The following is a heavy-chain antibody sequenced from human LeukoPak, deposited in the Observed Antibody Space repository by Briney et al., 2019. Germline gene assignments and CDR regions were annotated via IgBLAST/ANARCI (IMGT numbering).Heavy chain of an antibody. Sequence: SETLSLTCTVSGGSISSYYWSWIRQPPGKGLEWIGSIYYSGSTYYNPSLKSRVTISVDTSKNQFSLKLSSVTAADTAVYYCARHIHYYDSSGYYLDYWGQGTLVTVSS. V-gene: IGHV4-59*05. CDR2: IYYSGST. D-gene: IGHD3-22*01. CDR1: GGSISSYY. CDR3: ARHIHYYDSSGYYLDY. J-gene: IGHJ4*02.